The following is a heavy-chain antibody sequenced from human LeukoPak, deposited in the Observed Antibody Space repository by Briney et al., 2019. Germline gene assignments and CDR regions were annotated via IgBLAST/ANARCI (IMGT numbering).Heavy chain of an antibody. CDR3: ARARGDDSSGYYYSYFDY. J-gene: IGHJ4*02. CDR2: INYSGRT. D-gene: IGHD3-22*01. CDR1: GGSISGSSYY. Sequence: SETLSLTCTVSGGSISGSSYYWVWIRQPPGKGLEWIGSINYSGRTYYKESLKSRVTISVDRSKNQFSLKLSSVTAADTAVYYCARARGDDSSGYYYSYFDYWGQGTLVTVSS. V-gene: IGHV4-39*07.